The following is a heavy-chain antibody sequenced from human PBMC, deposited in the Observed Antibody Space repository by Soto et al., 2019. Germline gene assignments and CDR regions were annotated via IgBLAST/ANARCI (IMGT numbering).Heavy chain of an antibody. CDR3: AARYCSSSSCFHFEY. J-gene: IGHJ4*02. Sequence: GWSLRLSCAASGFTYSNYAMHWVRQAPGKGLEYVSAISSNGGSTYYADSMKGRFTISRDNSKNMLYLQMGSLRAEDMGVYYCAARYCSSSSCFHFEYWGQGALVTVSS. CDR1: GFTYSNYA. CDR2: ISSNGGST. V-gene: IGHV3-64*02. D-gene: IGHD2-2*01.